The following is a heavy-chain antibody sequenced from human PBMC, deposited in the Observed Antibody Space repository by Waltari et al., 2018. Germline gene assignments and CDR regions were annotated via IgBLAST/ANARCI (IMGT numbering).Heavy chain of an antibody. Sequence: QVQLVQSGAEVKKPGASVKVSCKASGYTFTSSYINCVRQATGQGLEWLGWMNPNSGNTGYAQKFQGRDTMTRNTSISTAYMELSSLRSEDTAVDYCARGISSGNRGVYWGQGTLVTVSS. J-gene: IGHJ4*02. CDR1: GYTFTSSY. V-gene: IGHV1-8*01. CDR3: ARGISSGNRGVY. D-gene: IGHD3-10*01. CDR2: MNPNSGNT.